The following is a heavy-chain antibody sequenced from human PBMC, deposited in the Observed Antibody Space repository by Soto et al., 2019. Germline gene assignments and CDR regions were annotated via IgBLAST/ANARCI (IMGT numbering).Heavy chain of an antibody. J-gene: IGHJ6*02. CDR1: GYSFTDYW. D-gene: IGHD2-21*02. CDR2: IGPSDSST. V-gene: IGHV5-10-1*03. CDR3: ARWGDCGGDCYSSSVGLDV. Sequence: EVQLVQSGAEVKKPGESLRISCKASGYSFTDYWISWVRQMPGKGLEWMGRIGPSDSSTNYSPSFQGHVTISVDKSISTAYLQWSSLKASDTAMYYCARWGDCGGDCYSSSVGLDVWGQVTTVTVSS.